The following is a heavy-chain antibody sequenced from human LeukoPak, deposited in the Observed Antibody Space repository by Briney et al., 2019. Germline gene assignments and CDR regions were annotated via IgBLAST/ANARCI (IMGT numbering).Heavy chain of an antibody. CDR2: IYRSGST. D-gene: IGHD4-17*01. Sequence: GGSLRLSCAASGFTVSTNYVSWVRQAPGKGLEWVSVIYRSGSTYYADSVKGRFTISRDNSKNTLYLQMNRLRAEDTAVYYCARDDYGDYAFDYWGQGTLVTVSS. J-gene: IGHJ4*02. CDR1: GFTVSTNY. V-gene: IGHV3-53*01. CDR3: ARDDYGDYAFDY.